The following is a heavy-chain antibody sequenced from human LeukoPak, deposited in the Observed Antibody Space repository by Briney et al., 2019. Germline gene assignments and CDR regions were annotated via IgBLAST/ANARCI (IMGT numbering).Heavy chain of an antibody. CDR2: IWYDGSNK. CDR1: GFTFSSYG. CDR3: AREAYYYDSSGSRGAFDI. J-gene: IGHJ3*02. Sequence: GGSLRLSCAASGFTFSSYGMHWVRQAPGKGLEWVAVIWYDGSNKYYADSVKGRFTISRDNSKNTLYLQMNSLRAEDTAVYYCAREAYYYDSSGSRGAFDIWGQGTMVTVSS. V-gene: IGHV3-33*01. D-gene: IGHD3-22*01.